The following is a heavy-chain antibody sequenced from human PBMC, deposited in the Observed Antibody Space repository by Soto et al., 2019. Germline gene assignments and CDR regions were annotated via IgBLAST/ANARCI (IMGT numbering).Heavy chain of an antibody. V-gene: IGHV4-4*02. D-gene: IGHD2-2*01. CDR3: ARGIYCTNTRCHFDY. J-gene: IGHJ4*02. Sequence: QVQLQESGPGLVKPSGTLSLTCDVSGGSISSSNWWTWVRQPPGKGLEWIGEIYHSGSTNYNPSLQSRVIISGGKSKNQFSLNLSSVTAADTAVYYCARGIYCTNTRCHFDYWGQGTLVTVSS. CDR2: IYHSGST. CDR1: GGSISSSNW.